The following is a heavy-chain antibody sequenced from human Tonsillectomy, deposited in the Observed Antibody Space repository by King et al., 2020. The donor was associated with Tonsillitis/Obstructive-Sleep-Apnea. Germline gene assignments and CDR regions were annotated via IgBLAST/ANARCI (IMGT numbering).Heavy chain of an antibody. J-gene: IGHJ5*02. Sequence: VQLVESGGGLVKPGGSLRLSCAASGFSFSGYSMNWVRQAPGKGLEWVSSISSTSSYIYYADSVKGRFTISRDNAKNSLYLQMNSLRGEDTAVYYCASDYFDSSGSPWGQGTLVTVSS. V-gene: IGHV3-21*01. CDR3: ASDYFDSSGSP. D-gene: IGHD3-22*01. CDR2: ISSTSSYI. CDR1: GFSFSGYS.